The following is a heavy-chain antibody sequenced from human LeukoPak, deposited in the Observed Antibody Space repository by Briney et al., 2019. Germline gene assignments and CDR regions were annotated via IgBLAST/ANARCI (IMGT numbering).Heavy chain of an antibody. CDR1: GYTFTGYY. J-gene: IGHJ5*02. Sequence: ASVKVSCKASGYTFTGYYMHWVRQAPGQGLEWMGWINPNSGGTNYAQKFQGRVTMTRDTYISTAYMELSRLRADDTAVYYCAGAGIVGVHYEDWEWFDPWGQGTLVTVSS. CDR3: AGAGIVGVHYEDWEWFDP. CDR2: INPNSGGT. D-gene: IGHD2-2*01. V-gene: IGHV1-2*02.